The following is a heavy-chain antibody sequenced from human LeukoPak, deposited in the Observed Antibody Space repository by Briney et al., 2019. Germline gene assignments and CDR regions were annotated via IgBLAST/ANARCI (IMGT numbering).Heavy chain of an antibody. CDR2: ISGSGGGT. CDR1: GFTFSSYA. J-gene: IGHJ4*02. D-gene: IGHD6-13*01. V-gene: IGHV3-23*01. Sequence: GGSLRLSCAASGFTFSSYAMNWVRQAPGKGLEWVSGISGSGGGTYYADSVKGRFTISRDNAKNSLYLQMNSLRAEDTAVYYCARETGIAAAAWFDYWGQGTLVTVSS. CDR3: ARETGIAAAAWFDY.